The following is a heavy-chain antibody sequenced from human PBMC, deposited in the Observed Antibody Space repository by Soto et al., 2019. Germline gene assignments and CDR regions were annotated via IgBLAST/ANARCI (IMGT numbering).Heavy chain of an antibody. Sequence: EVQLLESGGGLVQPGGSLRLSCAASGFTFSSYAMSWVRQAPGKGLEWVSAISGSGGSTYYADSVKGRFTISRDNSKNTMYLQMNSLRAEDTAVYYCAKDPNYDFWSGYFGYWGQGTLVTVSS. CDR1: GFTFSSYA. CDR2: ISGSGGST. V-gene: IGHV3-23*01. CDR3: AKDPNYDFWSGYFGY. J-gene: IGHJ4*02. D-gene: IGHD3-3*01.